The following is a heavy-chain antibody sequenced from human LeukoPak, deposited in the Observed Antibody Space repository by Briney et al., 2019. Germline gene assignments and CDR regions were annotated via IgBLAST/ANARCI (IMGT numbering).Heavy chain of an antibody. CDR1: GDSVSSNSAA. Sequence: SQTLSLTCALSGDSVSSNSAAWNWIRQSPSRGLEWLGRTYYRSKWYNDYAVSVRGRITINPDASKNQFSLQLNSVTPEDTAVYYCARANFDSSGYGLNCFDPWGQGTLVTVSS. D-gene: IGHD3-22*01. CDR3: ARANFDSSGYGLNCFDP. V-gene: IGHV6-1*01. CDR2: TYYRSKWYN. J-gene: IGHJ5*02.